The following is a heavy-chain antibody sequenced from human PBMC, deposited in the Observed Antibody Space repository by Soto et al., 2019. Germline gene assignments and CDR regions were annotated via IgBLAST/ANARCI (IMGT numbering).Heavy chain of an antibody. V-gene: IGHV3-64*04. J-gene: IGHJ6*03. CDR1: VFTFSDQS. CDR3: AKEPLFCSSTSCYAYYYYYMDV. D-gene: IGHD2-2*01. Sequence: GPLRLSSLASVFTFSDQSMHCVRQAPKKGLEYVAADARNGGSTYYADSVKGRFTISRDNSKNTLYLQMNSLRAEDTAVYYCAKEPLFCSSTSCYAYYYYYMDVWGKGTTVTVSS. CDR2: DARNGGST.